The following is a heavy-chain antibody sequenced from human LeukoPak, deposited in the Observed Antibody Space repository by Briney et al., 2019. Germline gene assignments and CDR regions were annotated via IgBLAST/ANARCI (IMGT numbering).Heavy chain of an antibody. D-gene: IGHD6-6*01. CDR1: GFSLSTSGVG. CDR2: IYWNDDK. Sequence: KESGPTLVKPTQTLTLTCTFSGFSLSTSGVGVGWIRQPPGKALGWLALIYWNDDKRYSPSLKSRLTITKDTSKNQVVLTMTNMDPVDTATYYCAHGRGIAARPYYFDYWGQGTLVTVSS. CDR3: AHGRGIAARPYYFDY. V-gene: IGHV2-5*01. J-gene: IGHJ4*02.